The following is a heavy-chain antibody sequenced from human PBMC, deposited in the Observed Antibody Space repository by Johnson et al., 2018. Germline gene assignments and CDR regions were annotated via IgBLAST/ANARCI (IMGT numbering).Heavy chain of an antibody. D-gene: IGHD3-16*01. CDR3: AIEENLWSIDS. Sequence: QVQLQESGPGLVKPSETLSLTCTVSGVSVSLHYWSWVRQPPGKGLEWFGYIYYSGSTNYNPSLNSRVTISLDTSKNQFSLKLTSVTAADTAVYYCAIEENLWSIDSWGQGTLVTVSS. CDR2: IYYSGST. J-gene: IGHJ4*02. CDR1: GVSVSLHY. V-gene: IGHV4-59*02.